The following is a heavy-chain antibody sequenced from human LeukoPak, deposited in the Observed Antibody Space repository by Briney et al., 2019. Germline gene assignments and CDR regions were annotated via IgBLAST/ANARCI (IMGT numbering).Heavy chain of an antibody. D-gene: IGHD3-22*01. Sequence: GQPLKISCTGSGYTVTNYWIGWVRQMPGKGLEWMGIIYPDDSDIRYSPSFQGQVTISADKSITTAYLQWSSLKASDTAMYYCARYYYDRAVGPFDYWGQGSLVTVSS. CDR2: IYPDDSDI. V-gene: IGHV5-51*01. CDR3: ARYYYDRAVGPFDY. CDR1: GYTVTNYW. J-gene: IGHJ4*02.